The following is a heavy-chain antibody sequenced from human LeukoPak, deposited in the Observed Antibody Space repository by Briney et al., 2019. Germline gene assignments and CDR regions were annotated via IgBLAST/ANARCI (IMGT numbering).Heavy chain of an antibody. CDR2: ISDDGGHT. J-gene: IGHJ4*02. V-gene: IGHV3-74*01. CDR1: GFTFSNYW. CDR3: AREILAPGKTHDY. Sequence: PGGSLRLSCAASGFTFSNYWMHWVRQALGKGLVWVSRISDDGGHTFYADSVKGRFAMSRDNAKNTLFLQINSLRAEDTAVYYCAREILAPGKTHDYWGQGTLVTVSS.